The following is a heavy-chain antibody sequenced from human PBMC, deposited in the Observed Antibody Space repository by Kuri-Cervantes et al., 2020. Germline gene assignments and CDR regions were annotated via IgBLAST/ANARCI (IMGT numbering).Heavy chain of an antibody. J-gene: IGHJ6*03. CDR3: AREFSRTVTLGYYYYMDV. CDR1: GDSVSSNSAA. Sequence: SETLSLTCAISGDSVSSNSAAWNWIRQSPSRGLEWLGRTYYRSKWYNDYAVSVKSRITINPDTSKNQFSLQLNSVTPEDTAVYYCAREFSRTVTLGYYYYMDVWGKGTMVTVSS. V-gene: IGHV6-1*01. D-gene: IGHD4-17*01. CDR2: TYYRSKWYN.